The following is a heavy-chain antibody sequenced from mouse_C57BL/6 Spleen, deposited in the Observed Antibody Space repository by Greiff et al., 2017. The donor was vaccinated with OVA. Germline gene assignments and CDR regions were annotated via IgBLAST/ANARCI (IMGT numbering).Heavy chain of an antibody. V-gene: IGHV1-4*01. CDR1: GYTFTSYT. CDR3: ARYGYYGYFDV. Sequence: QVHVKQSGAELARPGASVKMSCKASGYTFTSYTMHWVKQRPGQGLEWIGYINPSSGYTKYNQKFKDKATLTADKSSSTAYMQLSSLTSEDSAVYYCARYGYYGYFDVWGTGTTVTVSS. D-gene: IGHD2-2*01. J-gene: IGHJ1*03. CDR2: INPSSGYT.